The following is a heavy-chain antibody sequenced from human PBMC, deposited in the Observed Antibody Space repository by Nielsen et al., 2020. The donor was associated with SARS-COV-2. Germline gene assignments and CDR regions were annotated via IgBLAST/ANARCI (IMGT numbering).Heavy chain of an antibody. V-gene: IGHV4-59*01. Sequence: SETLSLTCTVSGGSISSYYWSWIRQPPGKGLEWIGYIYYSGSTNYNPSLKSRVTISVDTSKNQFSLKLSSVTAADTAVYYCARDCGYSYGCIDYWGQGTLVTVSS. D-gene: IGHD5-18*01. CDR3: ARDCGYSYGCIDY. CDR1: GGSISSYY. CDR2: IYYSGST. J-gene: IGHJ4*02.